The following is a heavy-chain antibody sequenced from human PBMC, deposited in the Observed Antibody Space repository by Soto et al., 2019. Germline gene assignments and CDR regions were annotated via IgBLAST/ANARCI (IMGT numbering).Heavy chain of an antibody. V-gene: IGHV1-69*12. J-gene: IGHJ6*02. CDR2: IIPIFGTA. D-gene: IGHD3-10*01. CDR3: ASAVYGSGKYYSSPYYGVDV. Sequence: QVQLVQSGAEVKKPGSSVKVSCKASGGTFSSYAISWVRQAPGRGLEWMGGIIPIFGTANYAQKFQGRVTITGDESTSTAYMELSSLRSEDTAVYYCASAVYGSGKYYSSPYYGVDVWGQGTTVIVSS. CDR1: GGTFSSYA.